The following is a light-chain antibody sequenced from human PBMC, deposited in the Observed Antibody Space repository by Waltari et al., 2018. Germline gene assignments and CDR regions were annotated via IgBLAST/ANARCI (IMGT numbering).Light chain of an antibody. Sequence: NFMLTQPHSVSESPGKTVTISCTRSSGRIVSNYVQWYQQRPGSSPTTVSYEDNQRPSGVPDRFSGSIDSSSNSASLTISGLKTEDEADYYCQSYDSSIVIFGGGTKLTVL. CDR3: QSYDSSIVI. V-gene: IGLV6-57*01. J-gene: IGLJ2*01. CDR1: SGRIVSNY. CDR2: EDN.